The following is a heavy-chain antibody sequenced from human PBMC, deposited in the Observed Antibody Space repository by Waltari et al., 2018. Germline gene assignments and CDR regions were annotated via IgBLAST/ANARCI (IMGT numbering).Heavy chain of an antibody. J-gene: IGHJ4*02. CDR1: GFTFSSHS. Sequence: EVPLVESGGGLVKTGGSLRLTCAASGFTFSSHSMKWVRQAPGKGLEWVSSISSSSSYIYYADSVKGRFTISRDNAKNSLYLQMNSLRAEDTAVYYCARTRGRGSYCCFDYWGQGTLVTVSS. D-gene: IGHD1-26*01. CDR3: ARTRGRGSYCCFDY. CDR2: ISSSSSYI. V-gene: IGHV3-21*01.